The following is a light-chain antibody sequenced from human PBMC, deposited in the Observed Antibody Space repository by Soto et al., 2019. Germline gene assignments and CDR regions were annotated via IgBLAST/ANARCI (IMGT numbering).Light chain of an antibody. CDR2: DAS. CDR3: QQSNNWPKT. J-gene: IGKJ1*01. Sequence: EIVMTQSPDILSVSPGETATLSCRASQSVGSNLAWYQQKPGQAPRLLISDASTRAAGLPARFSGSGSGTEFTLTISRPQSEDFAVYYCQQSNNWPKTFGKGTKVEIK. CDR1: QSVGSN. V-gene: IGKV3-15*01.